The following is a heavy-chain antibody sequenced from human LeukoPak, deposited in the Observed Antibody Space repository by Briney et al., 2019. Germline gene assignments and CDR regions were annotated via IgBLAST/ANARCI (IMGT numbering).Heavy chain of an antibody. V-gene: IGHV3-33*01. CDR2: IWNDGSKK. Sequence: GRSLRLSCVASGFTFSTYGMHWVRQTPGKGLERVAVIWNDGSKKYYGDSVKGRFTISRDTSKNTLYLQMNSLRAEDTAVYYCARDSGHAFDIWGQGTMVTVSS. J-gene: IGHJ3*02. D-gene: IGHD6-25*01. CDR3: ARDSGHAFDI. CDR1: GFTFSTYG.